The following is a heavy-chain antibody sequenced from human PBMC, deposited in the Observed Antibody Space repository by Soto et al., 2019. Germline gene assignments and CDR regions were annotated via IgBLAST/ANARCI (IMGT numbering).Heavy chain of an antibody. CDR1: GGSISSYY. V-gene: IGHV4-59*08. D-gene: IGHD2-15*01. CDR2: IYYTGST. CDR3: ARHRPYSNPFYFDY. J-gene: IGHJ4*02. Sequence: SETLSLTCTVSGGSISSYYWSWIRQPPGKGLEWIGYIYYTGSTNYNPSLKSRVTISVDTSKKQFSLKLSSVTAADTAVYYCARHRPYSNPFYFDYWGQGTQVTV.